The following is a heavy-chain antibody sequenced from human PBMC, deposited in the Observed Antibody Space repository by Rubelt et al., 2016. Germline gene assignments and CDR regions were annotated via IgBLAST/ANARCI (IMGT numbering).Heavy chain of an antibody. CDR2: IYYSGST. CDR1: GGSVSSGSYY. CDR3: ARDRVRARFGMDV. J-gene: IGHJ6*02. V-gene: IGHV4-61*01. Sequence: QVQLQESGPGLVKPSETLSLTCTVSGGSVSSGSYYWSRIRQPPGKGLEWIGYIYYSGSTNYNPSLNGRFTISVATSKNQFSLKLSSVTAADTAVYYCARDRVRARFGMDVWGQGTTVTVSS. D-gene: IGHD6-6*01.